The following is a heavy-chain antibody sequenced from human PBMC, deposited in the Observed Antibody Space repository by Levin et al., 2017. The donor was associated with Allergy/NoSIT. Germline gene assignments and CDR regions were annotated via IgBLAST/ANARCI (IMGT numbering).Heavy chain of an antibody. CDR2: VYYSGSN. V-gene: IGHV4-61*08. D-gene: IGHD2-2*01. CDR3: ARNASRRGWFDS. CDR1: GDSIKNGDYY. J-gene: IGHJ5*01. Sequence: SETLSLTCTVTGDSIKNGDYYWSWIRQSPGKGLEWIGYVYYSGSNIYNPSLKSRVSISIDTYRQQVSLKLSSLTAADPAIYYCARNASRRGWFDSWDQGTTVVVSS.